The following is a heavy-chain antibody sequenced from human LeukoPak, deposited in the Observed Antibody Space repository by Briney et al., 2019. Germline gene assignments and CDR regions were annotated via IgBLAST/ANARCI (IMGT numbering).Heavy chain of an antibody. CDR2: IYHSGST. V-gene: IGHV4-4*02. J-gene: IGHJ4*02. Sequence: PSETLSLTCAVSGGSISSSNWWSWVRQPPGKGLEWFGEIYHSGSTNYNPSLKSRVTISVDKSKNQFSLKLSSVTAADTAVYYCARFHIAVAGTLAYSGSYYGLDYWGQGTLVTVSS. CDR3: ARFHIAVAGTLAYSGSYYGLDY. D-gene: IGHD1-26*01. CDR1: GGSISSSNW.